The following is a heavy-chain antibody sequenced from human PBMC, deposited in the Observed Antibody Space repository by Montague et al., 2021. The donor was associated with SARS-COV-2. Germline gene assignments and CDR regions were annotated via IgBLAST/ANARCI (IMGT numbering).Heavy chain of an antibody. V-gene: IGHV3-33*01. CDR2: MWSDGSST. CDR1: GFSFSHYG. D-gene: IGHD6-19*01. J-gene: IGHJ4*02. CDR3: ARDRGRLQWLFHFDY. Sequence: SLRLSCAASGFSFSHYGMHWARQAPGKGLDCVAVMWSDGSSTDYADSLQGRFTVSRDNSKNSLSLQMNSLRGDDTAVYYCARDRGRLQWLFHFDYWGQGSLVTVSS.